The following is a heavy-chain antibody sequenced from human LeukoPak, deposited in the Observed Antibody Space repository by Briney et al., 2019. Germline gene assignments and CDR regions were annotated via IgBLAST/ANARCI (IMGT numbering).Heavy chain of an antibody. CDR1: GFTFSDYY. J-gene: IGHJ4*02. V-gene: IGHV3-11*01. D-gene: IGHD1-26*01. Sequence: GGSLRLSCAASGFTFSDYYMSWIRQAPGKGLEWVSYISSSGSTIYYADSVKGRFTISRDNAKNSLYLQMNSLKTEDTAVYYCTTDKWDLPLWGQGTLVTVSS. CDR3: TTDKWDLPL. CDR2: ISSSGSTI.